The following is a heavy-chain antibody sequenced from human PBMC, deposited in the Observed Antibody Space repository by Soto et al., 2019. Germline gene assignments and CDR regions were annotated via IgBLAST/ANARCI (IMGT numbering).Heavy chain of an antibody. V-gene: IGHV3-33*01. J-gene: IGHJ4*02. CDR1: GFTFSSYG. Sequence: QVQLVESGGGVVQPGRSLRLSCAASGFTFSSYGMHWVRQAPGKGPEWVAVIWYDGSNKYYADSVKGRFTISRDNSKNTLYLQMNSLRAEDTAVYYCARDGDTALGSAAPYYFDYWGQGTLVTVSS. CDR3: ARDGDTALGSAAPYYFDY. D-gene: IGHD5-18*01. CDR2: IWYDGSNK.